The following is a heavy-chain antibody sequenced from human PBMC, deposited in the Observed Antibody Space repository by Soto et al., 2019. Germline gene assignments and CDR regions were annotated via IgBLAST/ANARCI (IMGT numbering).Heavy chain of an antibody. CDR2: IYYSGST. CDR1: GGCISSYY. J-gene: IGHJ3*02. V-gene: IGHV4-59*08. CDR3: ARRYGGAFDI. Sequence: SETLSLTCTVSGGCISSYYLSWIRQPPGKGLEWIGYIYYSGSTNYNPSLKSRVTISVDTSKNQFSLKLSSVTAADTAVYYCARRYGGAFDIWXQGTMVTVSS. D-gene: IGHD3-10*01.